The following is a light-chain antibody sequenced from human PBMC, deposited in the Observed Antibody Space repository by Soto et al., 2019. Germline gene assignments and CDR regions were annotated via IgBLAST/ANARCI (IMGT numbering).Light chain of an antibody. CDR2: GAF. CDR3: QKYFSAPRT. J-gene: IGKJ1*01. Sequence: DIQMTQSPSSLSASVGDRVTITCRASQSISNYLAWYQQKPGKAPKLLIYGAFTLQSGVPSRFSGSASGTEFTLTINSLQPEDVATYYCQKYFSAPRTFGQGTKVDIK. CDR1: QSISNY. V-gene: IGKV1-27*01.